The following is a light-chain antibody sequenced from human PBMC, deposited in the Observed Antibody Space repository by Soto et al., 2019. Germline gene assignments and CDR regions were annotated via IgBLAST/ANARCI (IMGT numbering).Light chain of an antibody. V-gene: IGLV2-8*01. Sequence: QSVLTQPPSASGSPGQSVTISCTGTSSDVGGYNYVSWYQQHPGKAPKLMIYEVSERPSGVPDRFSGSKSSNTASLTVSGLQAEDEADYYCSSYAGSNNFVFVTGTKVTDL. CDR3: SSYAGSNNFV. CDR1: SSDVGGYNY. J-gene: IGLJ1*01. CDR2: EVS.